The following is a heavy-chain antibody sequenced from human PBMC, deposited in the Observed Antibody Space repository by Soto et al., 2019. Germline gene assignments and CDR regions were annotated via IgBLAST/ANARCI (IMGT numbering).Heavy chain of an antibody. V-gene: IGHV1-69*13. CDR3: ARLPNYDFWSGYSTKRDY. D-gene: IGHD3-3*01. CDR1: GGTFSSYA. Sequence: SVKVSCKASGGTFSSYAISWVRQAPGQGLEWMGGIIPILGTANYAQKFQGRVTITADESTSTAYMELSSLRSEDTAVYYCARLPNYDFWSGYSTKRDYWGQGTLVTVSS. CDR2: IIPILGTA. J-gene: IGHJ4*02.